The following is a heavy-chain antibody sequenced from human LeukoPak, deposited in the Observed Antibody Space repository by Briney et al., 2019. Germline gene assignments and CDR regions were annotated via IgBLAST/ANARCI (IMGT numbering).Heavy chain of an antibody. CDR2: IKQDGREK. J-gene: IGHJ4*02. V-gene: IGHV3-7*04. D-gene: IGHD2-2*01. CDR3: ARDRRCSSTSCYYFDY. Sequence: GGSLRLSCAASGFTFSSYWMTWVRQAPGKGLEWVANIKQDGREKYYVDSVKGRFTISRDNAKNSPYMQMNSLRAEDTAVYYCARDRRCSSTSCYYFDYWGQGTLVTVSS. CDR1: GFTFSSYW.